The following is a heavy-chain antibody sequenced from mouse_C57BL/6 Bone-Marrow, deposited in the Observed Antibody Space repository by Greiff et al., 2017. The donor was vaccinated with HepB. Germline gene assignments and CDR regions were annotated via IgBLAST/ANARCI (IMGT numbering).Heavy chain of an antibody. J-gene: IGHJ3*01. CDR2: ITHSGET. D-gene: IGHD1-1*01. Sequence: QVQLQQSGPGLVKPSQSLFLTCSITGFPITSGYYWIWIRQSPGKPLEWMGYITHSGETFYNPSLQSPISITRDTSKNQFFLQLNSVTTEDTAMYYWAGDKDYYGSSGFAYWGQGTLVTVSA. CDR1: GFPITSGYY. V-gene: IGHV12-3*01. CDR3: AGDKDYYGSSGFAY.